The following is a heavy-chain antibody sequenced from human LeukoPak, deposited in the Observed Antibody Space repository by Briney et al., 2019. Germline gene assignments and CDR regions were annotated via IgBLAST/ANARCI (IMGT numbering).Heavy chain of an antibody. D-gene: IGHD1-26*01. CDR3: ARVHRWMGEIRLGDSASDI. J-gene: IGHJ3*02. CDR1: GYTFTSYY. CDR2: INPSGGST. V-gene: IGHV1-46*01. Sequence: ASVKVSCKASGYTFTSYYMHWVRQAPGQGLEWMGIINPSGGSTSYAQKFQGRVAMTRDTSTSTVYMELSSLRSEDTAVYYCARVHRWMGEIRLGDSASDIWGQGTMVIVSS.